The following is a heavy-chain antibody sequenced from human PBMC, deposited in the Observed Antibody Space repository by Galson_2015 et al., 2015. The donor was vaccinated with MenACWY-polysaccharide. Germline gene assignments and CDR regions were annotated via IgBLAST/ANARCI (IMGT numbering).Heavy chain of an antibody. V-gene: IGHV3-23*01. CDR3: ATWITAQFDF. CDR2: IDYKVSVRT. Sequence: SLRLSCAASGFIFYNYAMSWVRQAPGKGLEWVSTIDYKVSVRTHYADSVKGRFTISRDNSKNTVYLQIDSLRADDTAVYYCATWITAQFDFWGQGTPVTVSS. J-gene: IGHJ4*02. D-gene: IGHD2-2*03. CDR1: GFIFYNYA.